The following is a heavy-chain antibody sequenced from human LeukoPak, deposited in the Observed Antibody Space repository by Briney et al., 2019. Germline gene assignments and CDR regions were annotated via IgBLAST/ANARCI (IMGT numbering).Heavy chain of an antibody. CDR2: IRFDGTNK. J-gene: IGHJ4*02. D-gene: IGHD2-15*01. Sequence: GGSLRLSCAASGFTFSTYGMHWVRQTPGKGLEWVALIRFDGTNKVYVDSVKGRFTISRDNSKNTLYLQMDSLRAEDTAVYYCAKSCSGGSCFPDSWGQGTLVTVSS. CDR3: AKSCSGGSCFPDS. CDR1: GFTFSTYG. V-gene: IGHV3-30*02.